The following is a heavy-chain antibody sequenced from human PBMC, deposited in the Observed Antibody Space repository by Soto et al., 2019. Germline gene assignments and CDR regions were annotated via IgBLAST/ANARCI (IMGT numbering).Heavy chain of an antibody. D-gene: IGHD6-6*01. V-gene: IGHV1-18*01. J-gene: IGHJ6*02. CDR1: GYTFTSYG. Sequence: QVQLVQSGAEVKKPGASVKVSCKASGYTFTSYGISWVRQAPGQGLEWMGWISAYNGNTNYAQKLQGRVTMTTDTSTSTAYMELRSLRSDDTAVYYCARHQTAARLWQDYYYYYGMDVWGQGTTVTVSS. CDR2: ISAYNGNT. CDR3: ARHQTAARLWQDYYYYYGMDV.